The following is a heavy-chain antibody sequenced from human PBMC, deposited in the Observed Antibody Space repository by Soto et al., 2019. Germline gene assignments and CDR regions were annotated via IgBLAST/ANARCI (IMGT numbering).Heavy chain of an antibody. V-gene: IGHV3-7*01. CDR1: GFTFVRYW. CDR2: IKQDGSEK. D-gene: IGHD6-6*01. Sequence: GGSLRLSCAPSGFTFVRYWMTWVRQAPGKGLEWVANIKQDGSEKYYVDSVKGRFTISRDNAKNSLYLQMNSLRAEDTAVYYCATWDTSSSKDYWGQGTLVTVSS. J-gene: IGHJ4*02. CDR3: ATWDTSSSKDY.